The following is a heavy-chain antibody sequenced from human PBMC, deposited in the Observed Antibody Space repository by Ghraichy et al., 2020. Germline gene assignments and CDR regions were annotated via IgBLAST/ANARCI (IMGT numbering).Heavy chain of an antibody. CDR1: GGSVSSGSYY. V-gene: IGHV4-61*01. CDR2: IYYSGST. J-gene: IGHJ4*02. Sequence: SETLSLTCTVSGGSVSSGSYYWSWIRQPPGKGLEWIGYIYYSGSTNYNPSLKSRVTISVDTSKNQFSLKLSSVTAADTAVYYCARTFDSSGYQFIGADFDYWGQGTLVTVSS. D-gene: IGHD3-22*01. CDR3: ARTFDSSGYQFIGADFDY.